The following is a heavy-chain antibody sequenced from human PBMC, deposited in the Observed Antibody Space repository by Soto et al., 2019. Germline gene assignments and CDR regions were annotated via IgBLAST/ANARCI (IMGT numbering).Heavy chain of an antibody. Sequence: ASVKVSCKASGYTFTGYYMHWVRQAPGQGLEWMGWINPDSGGTNYAQKFQGWVTMTRDTSISTAYMGLSRLRSDETAVYYCARGGETWIQLWLRGYYYYYGMDVWGQGTTVTVSS. CDR2: INPDSGGT. CDR3: ARGGETWIQLWLRGYYYYYGMDV. D-gene: IGHD5-18*01. V-gene: IGHV1-2*04. J-gene: IGHJ6*02. CDR1: GYTFTGYY.